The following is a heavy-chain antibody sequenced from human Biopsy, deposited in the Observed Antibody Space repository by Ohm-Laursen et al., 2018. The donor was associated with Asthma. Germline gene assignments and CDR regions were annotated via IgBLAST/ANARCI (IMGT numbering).Heavy chain of an antibody. CDR1: GFTFSSYA. J-gene: IGHJ5*02. Sequence: SLRLSCSASGFTFSSYAMSWVRQAPGKGLEWVSAISGSGGSTYYADSLKGRFTISRDNSKNTLYLQMNSLRAEDTAVYYCAKAERYFDSYWFDPWGQGTLVTVSS. CDR2: ISGSGGST. V-gene: IGHV3-23*01. CDR3: AKAERYFDSYWFDP. D-gene: IGHD3-9*01.